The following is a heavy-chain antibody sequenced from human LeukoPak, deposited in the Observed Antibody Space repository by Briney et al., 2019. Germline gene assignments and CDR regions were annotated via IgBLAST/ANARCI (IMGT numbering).Heavy chain of an antibody. V-gene: IGHV1-2*02. CDR3: ARSVSISPMFDY. Sequence: ASVKVSCKASGYIFTSYYMHWVRQAPGQGPEWMGWINPNTGSTNFAQKFQGRVAMMRAASITTFYMELNSLRSDDTAVYYCARSVSISPMFDYWGQGTLIPVSS. J-gene: IGHJ4*02. CDR2: INPNTGST. D-gene: IGHD2-21*01. CDR1: GYIFTSYY.